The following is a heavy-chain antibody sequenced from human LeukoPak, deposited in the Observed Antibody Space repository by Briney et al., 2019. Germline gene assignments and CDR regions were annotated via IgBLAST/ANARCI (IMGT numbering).Heavy chain of an antibody. CDR1: GGSFSAYY. J-gene: IGHJ4*02. Sequence: RPSETLSLTCAVYGGSFSAYYWDWIRQSPGKGLEWIAEIDHSGRTDYNPSLKSRVTISADTSKKQFSLRVASVTAADTAVYYCVARNFNYGFRTPFDFWGQGTLVTVSS. D-gene: IGHD3-10*01. CDR3: VARNFNYGFRTPFDF. CDR2: IDHSGRT. V-gene: IGHV4-34*01.